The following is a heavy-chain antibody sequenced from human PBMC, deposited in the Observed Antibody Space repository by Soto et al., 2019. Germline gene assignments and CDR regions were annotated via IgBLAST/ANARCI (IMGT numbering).Heavy chain of an antibody. CDR3: ARDKGGAALKGSGMDV. CDR1: GGSIGSRDYY. CDR2: IYYNGNT. J-gene: IGHJ6*02. V-gene: IGHV4-31*02. Sequence: QVQVHEWGTGPVKPSQTLYLKCSVSGGSIGSRDYYWSWIRRHPEKGLEWIGSIYYNGNTDYNPSLRGRPTMSLDTSMNEFSLKLTSVTAADTAVYYCARDKGGAALKGSGMDVWGQGTTVTVS. D-gene: IGHD3-10*01.